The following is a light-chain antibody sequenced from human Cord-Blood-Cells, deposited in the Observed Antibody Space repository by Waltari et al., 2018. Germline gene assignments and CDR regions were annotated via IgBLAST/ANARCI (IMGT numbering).Light chain of an antibody. J-gene: IGKJ4*01. V-gene: IGKV3-20*01. CDR1: QSVGSSY. CDR3: QQYGSSPPGGT. CDR2: GAS. Sequence: EIVLTQSPGTLSLSPGARATLSCRDSQSVGSSYLAWYQQKPGQAPRRLICGASSRATGIPDRLSGSVSGTDFTLTISGLEPEDFAVYYCQQYGSSPPGGTFGGGTKVEIK.